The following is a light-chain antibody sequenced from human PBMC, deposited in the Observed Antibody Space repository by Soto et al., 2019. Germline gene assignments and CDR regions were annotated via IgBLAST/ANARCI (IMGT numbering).Light chain of an antibody. CDR1: SSDVGAYNY. J-gene: IGLJ1*01. V-gene: IGLV2-14*01. Sequence: QSALTQPASVSGSPGPSVTISCTGTSSDVGAYNYVSWYQQHPGKAPKLMIYEVSNRPSGVSNRFSGSKSGNTASLTISGLQAEDEADYYCNSYTGSSTRFVFGTGTKLTV. CDR3: NSYTGSSTRFV. CDR2: EVS.